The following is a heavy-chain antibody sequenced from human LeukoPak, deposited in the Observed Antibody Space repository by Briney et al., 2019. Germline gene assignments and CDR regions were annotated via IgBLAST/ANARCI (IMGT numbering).Heavy chain of an antibody. CDR2: ISYDGSNK. Sequence: GRSLRLSCAASGFTFSSYGMYWVRQAPGKGLEWVAVISYDGSNKYYADSVKGRFTISRDNSKNTLYLQMNSLRAEDTAVYYCAKPPRAAAGYYYYGMDVWGQGTTVTVSS. CDR1: GFTFSSYG. V-gene: IGHV3-30*18. CDR3: AKPPRAAAGYYYYGMDV. J-gene: IGHJ6*02. D-gene: IGHD6-13*01.